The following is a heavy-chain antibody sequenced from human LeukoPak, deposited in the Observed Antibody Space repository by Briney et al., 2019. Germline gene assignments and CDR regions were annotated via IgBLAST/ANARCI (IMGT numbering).Heavy chain of an antibody. V-gene: IGHV1-69*04. CDR2: IIPILDVT. CDR1: GATFSKYA. Sequence: GASVKVSCKASGATFSKYAISWVRQAPGQGLEWMGRIIPILDVTSYAQKFQGRVTITADKSTNTVYMELSSLRSEDTAVYYCARAGGIVVVPAALNSGNWFDPWGQGTLVTVSS. J-gene: IGHJ5*02. CDR3: ARAGGIVVVPAALNSGNWFDP. D-gene: IGHD2-2*01.